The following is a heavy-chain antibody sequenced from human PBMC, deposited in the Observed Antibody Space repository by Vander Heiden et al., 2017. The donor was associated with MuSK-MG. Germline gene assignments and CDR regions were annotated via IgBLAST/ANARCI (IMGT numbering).Heavy chain of an antibody. V-gene: IGHV3-23*04. CDR2: ISSSGSTK. J-gene: IGHJ4*02. CDR1: GFTFSDYA. CDR3: ARGHYSSGLYYFDY. D-gene: IGHD6-19*01. Sequence: EVQLVESGGGFVQPGGSLRLSCAASGFTFSDYAMTWVRQAPGKGLEWVSFISSSGSTKYYAAAGKGRFTVSRDNSKNTLYLQINSLRDEDKAVYYCARGHYSSGLYYFDYWGQGNLVTDSS.